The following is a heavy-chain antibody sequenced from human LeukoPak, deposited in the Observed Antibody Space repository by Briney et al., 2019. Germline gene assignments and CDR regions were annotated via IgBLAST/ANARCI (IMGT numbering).Heavy chain of an antibody. CDR3: ARDPTMVRGTMDV. CDR2: ISYDGSNT. V-gene: IGHV3-30*04. CDR1: GFTFTNYC. D-gene: IGHD3-10*01. J-gene: IGHJ6*03. Sequence: PGRPLRLSCAASGFTFTNYCIHWVRHAPGKGPEWVAVISYDGSNTYYADSVKGRFTISRDNSKNTVYLQMNSLRPEDTAVYYCARDPTMVRGTMDVWGKGTTVTDPS.